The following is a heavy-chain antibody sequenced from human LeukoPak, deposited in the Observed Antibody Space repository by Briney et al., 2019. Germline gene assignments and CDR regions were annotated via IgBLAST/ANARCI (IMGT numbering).Heavy chain of an antibody. CDR1: GFTFSSYG. CDR3: GSDPDYYDSSGPPDY. Sequence: GRSLRLSCAASGFTFSSYGMHWVRQAPGEGLEWVAVISYDGSNKYYADSVKGRFTISRDNSKNTLYLQMNSLRAEDTVVYYCGSDPDYYDSSGPPDYWGQGTLVTVSS. V-gene: IGHV3-30*03. D-gene: IGHD3-22*01. J-gene: IGHJ4*02. CDR2: ISYDGSNK.